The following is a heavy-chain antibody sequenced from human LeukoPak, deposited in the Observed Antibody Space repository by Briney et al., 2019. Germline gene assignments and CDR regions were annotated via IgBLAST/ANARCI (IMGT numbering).Heavy chain of an antibody. V-gene: IGHV3-20*04. J-gene: IGHJ4*02. D-gene: IGHD6-13*01. CDR2: INWNGGST. CDR1: GFTFDDYG. CDR3: ARGSSSWIPYYFDY. Sequence: PGGSLRLSCAASGFTFDDYGMSWVRQAPGKGLEWVSGINWNGGSTGYADSVKGRFTISRDNAKNSLYLQMNSLRAEDTALYYCARGSSSWIPYYFDYWGQGTLVTVSS.